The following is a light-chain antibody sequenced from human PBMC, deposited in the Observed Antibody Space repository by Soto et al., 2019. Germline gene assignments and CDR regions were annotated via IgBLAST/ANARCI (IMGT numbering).Light chain of an antibody. J-gene: IGKJ1*01. CDR1: QGISNY. Sequence: DIQMTQSPSSLSASVRDRVTITCRASQGISNYLAWYQQKPGKVPKLLIYAASTLQSGVPSLFSGSGSGTDFTLTISSLQPEDVATYYCQKYDSSPWTCGQGTQVEIK. V-gene: IGKV1-27*01. CDR2: AAS. CDR3: QKYDSSPWT.